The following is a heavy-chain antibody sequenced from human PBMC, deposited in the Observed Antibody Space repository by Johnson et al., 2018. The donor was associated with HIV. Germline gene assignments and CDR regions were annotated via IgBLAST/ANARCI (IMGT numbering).Heavy chain of an antibody. CDR3: AKGLRRITMIVVA. V-gene: IGHV3-11*01. J-gene: IGHJ3*01. CDR2: ISSSGSTI. D-gene: IGHD3-22*01. CDR1: GFTFSDYY. Sequence: VQLVESGGGLVKPGGSLRLSCAASGFTFSDYYMSWIRQAPGKGLEWVSYISSSGSTIYYADSVKGRFTISRDNSKNSLYLQMNSLRTEDTALYYCAKGLRRITMIVVAWGQGTMVTVSS.